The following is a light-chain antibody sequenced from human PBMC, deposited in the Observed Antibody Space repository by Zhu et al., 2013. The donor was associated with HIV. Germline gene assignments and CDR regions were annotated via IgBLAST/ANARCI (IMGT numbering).Light chain of an antibody. CDR1: QSISPW. CDR2: AAS. J-gene: IGKJ1*01. V-gene: IGKV1-27*01. Sequence: DIQMTQSPSTLSASVGDRVTITCRASQSISPWVAWYQQKPGKAPKLLIYAASTLQSGVPSRFSGSGSGTDFTLTISSLQPEDVATYYCQKYNSAPWTFGQGTKVEIK. CDR3: QKYNSAPWT.